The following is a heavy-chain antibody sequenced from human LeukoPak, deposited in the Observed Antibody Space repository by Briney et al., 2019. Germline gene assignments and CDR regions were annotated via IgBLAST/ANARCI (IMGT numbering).Heavy chain of an antibody. CDR3: ARQGQWLFSALDP. J-gene: IGHJ5*02. D-gene: IGHD6-19*01. CDR1: GGSISSSSYY. Sequence: SETLSLTCTVSGGSISSSSYYWGWIRQPPGKGLEWIGSIYYSGSTYYNPSLKSRVTISVDTSKNQFSLKLSSVTAADTAVYYRARQGQWLFSALDPWGQGTLVTVSS. CDR2: IYYSGST. V-gene: IGHV4-39*01.